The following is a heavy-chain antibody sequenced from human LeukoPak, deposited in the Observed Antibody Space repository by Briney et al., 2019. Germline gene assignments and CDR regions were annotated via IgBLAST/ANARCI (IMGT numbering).Heavy chain of an antibody. V-gene: IGHV1-69*06. CDR2: IIPISTTA. CDR1: GGTFSTYA. J-gene: IGHJ3*02. D-gene: IGHD1-26*01. CDR3: AKDLKVGSIYPGTFDI. Sequence: VASVKVSCKSSGGTFSTYAINWVRQAPGQGLEWMGGIIPISTTAHYAQKFQGRVTITADKSTSTAYMEVRSLIAEDTAVYYCAKDLKVGSIYPGTFDIWGQGTMVTVSS.